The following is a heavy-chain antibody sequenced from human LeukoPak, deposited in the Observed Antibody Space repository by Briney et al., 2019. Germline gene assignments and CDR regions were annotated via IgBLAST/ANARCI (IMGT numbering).Heavy chain of an antibody. D-gene: IGHD3-10*01. J-gene: IGHJ1*01. CDR3: ATHVGGSGSLQYFQH. CDR2: IYYSGST. V-gene: IGHV4-31*03. Sequence: SQTLSLTCTVSGGSISSGGYYWSWIRQHPGKGLEWIGYIYYSGSTYYNPSLKSRVTISVDTSKNQSSLKLSSVAAADTAVYYCATHVGGSGSLQYFQHWGQGTLVTVSS. CDR1: GGSISSGGYY.